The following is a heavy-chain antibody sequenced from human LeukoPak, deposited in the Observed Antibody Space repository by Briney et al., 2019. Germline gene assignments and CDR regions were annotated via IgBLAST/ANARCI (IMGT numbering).Heavy chain of an antibody. J-gene: IGHJ5*02. CDR1: GFTFSSYG. CDR2: IRYDGSNK. D-gene: IGHD3-3*01. CDR3: AKVSGITIFGVVRTQVHSILDP. V-gene: IGHV3-30*02. Sequence: GSLRLSCGASGFTFSSYGMHWVRQAPGKGLEWVAFIRYDGSNKYYADSVKGRFTISRDNSKNTLYLQMNSLRAEDTAVYYCAKVSGITIFGVVRTQVHSILDPWGQGTLVTVSS.